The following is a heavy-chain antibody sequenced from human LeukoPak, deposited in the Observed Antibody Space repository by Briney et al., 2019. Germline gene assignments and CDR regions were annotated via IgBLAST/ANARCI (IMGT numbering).Heavy chain of an antibody. V-gene: IGHV4-61*02. CDR1: GVSIANTFYY. CDR2: IYTTGST. J-gene: IGHJ4*02. CDR3: ARRQDGHDY. Sequence: SETLSLTCTVSGVSIANTFYYWNWLRQPAGKGLEWVGRIYTTGSTNYNPSLKSRVTISLDTARNQFSLKLSSVTAADTAVYYCARRQDGHDYWGQGTLVTVSS.